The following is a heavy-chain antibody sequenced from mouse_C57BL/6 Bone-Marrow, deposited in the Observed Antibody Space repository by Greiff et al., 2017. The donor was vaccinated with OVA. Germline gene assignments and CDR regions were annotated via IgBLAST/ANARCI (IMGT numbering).Heavy chain of an antibody. CDR3: ARKVYDYDGPWFAY. CDR1: GYTFTDYY. D-gene: IGHD2-4*01. V-gene: IGHV1-26*01. Sequence: EVKLQQSGPELVKPGASVKISCKASGYTFTDYYMNWVKQSHGKSLEWIGDINPNNGGTSYNQKFKGKATLTVDKSSSTAYMELRSLTSEDSAVYYCARKVYDYDGPWFAYWGQGTLVTVSA. J-gene: IGHJ3*01. CDR2: INPNNGGT.